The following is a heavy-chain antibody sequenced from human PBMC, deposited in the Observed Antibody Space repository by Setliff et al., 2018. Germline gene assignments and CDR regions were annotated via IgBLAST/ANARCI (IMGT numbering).Heavy chain of an antibody. CDR1: GGSFSGYY. CDR2: IYYSGST. J-gene: IGHJ6*03. CDR3: ARASSGWYSAYYYYMDV. D-gene: IGHD6-19*01. Sequence: SETLSLTCGVSGGSFSGYYWSWIRQSPGGGLEWIGSIYYSGSTNFSPSLKSRVTISLDTSKNQFSLNLTSVTAADTAVYYCARASSGWYSAYYYYMDVWGKGTTVTVSS. V-gene: IGHV4-34*11.